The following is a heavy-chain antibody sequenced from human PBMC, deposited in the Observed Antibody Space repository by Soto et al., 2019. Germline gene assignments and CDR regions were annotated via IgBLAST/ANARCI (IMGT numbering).Heavy chain of an antibody. Sequence: EVQLVESGGGLVQPGGSLTLSCSASGFTFSTYSMNWVRQAPGPGLEWISYISPSSSIIFYADSVKGRFTISRDDAKNSLYLQMDSLRAEDTAVYYCAKVPHSSSSNNWFDSWGQGTLVTVSS. CDR2: ISPSSSII. CDR1: GFTFSTYS. CDR3: AKVPHSSSSNNWFDS. D-gene: IGHD6-6*01. J-gene: IGHJ5*01. V-gene: IGHV3-48*01.